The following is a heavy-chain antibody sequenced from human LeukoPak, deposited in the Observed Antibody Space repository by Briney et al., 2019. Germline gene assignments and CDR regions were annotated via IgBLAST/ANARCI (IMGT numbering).Heavy chain of an antibody. V-gene: IGHV4-30-4*08. J-gene: IGHJ2*01. CDR2: IYYSGST. D-gene: IGHD1-26*01. CDR3: ARDINMGAPSYWYFDL. Sequence: SQTLSLTCTVSGGSISSGDYYWSWIRQPPGKGLEWIGYIYYSGSTYYNPSLKSRVTISVDTSKNQFSLKLSSVTAADTAVYYCARDINMGAPSYWYFDLWGRGTLVTVSS. CDR1: GGSISSGDYY.